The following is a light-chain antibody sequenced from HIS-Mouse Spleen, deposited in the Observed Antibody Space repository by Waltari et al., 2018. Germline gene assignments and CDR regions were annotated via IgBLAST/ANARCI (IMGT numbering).Light chain of an antibody. CDR1: QGISSY. CDR2: AAS. CDR3: QQLNSYPPT. J-gene: IGKJ1*01. Sequence: DIQLTQSPSFLSASVGDRVTSTCRASQGISSYLAWYQQKPGKAPKLLNYAASTLQSGVPSRFSGSGSGTEFTLTISSLQPEDFATYYCQQLNSYPPTFGQGTKVEIK. V-gene: IGKV1-9*01.